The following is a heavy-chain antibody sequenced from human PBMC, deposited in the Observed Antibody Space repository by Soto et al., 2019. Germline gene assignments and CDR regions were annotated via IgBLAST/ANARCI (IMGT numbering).Heavy chain of an antibody. Sequence: SVKVSCKASGFTFTSSAVQWVRQARGQRLEWMGWIVVDNGNTNYAQKLQDRATIARDTSTSTAYMELRSLRSDDTAVYYCARVWFGEPPLGYMDVWGKGTTVTVSS. CDR3: ARVWFGEPPLGYMDV. CDR1: GFTFTSSA. V-gene: IGHV1-58*01. D-gene: IGHD3-10*01. CDR2: IVVDNGNT. J-gene: IGHJ6*03.